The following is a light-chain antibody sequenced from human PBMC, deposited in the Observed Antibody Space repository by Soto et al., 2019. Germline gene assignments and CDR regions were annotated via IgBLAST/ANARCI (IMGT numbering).Light chain of an antibody. Sequence: AIQLTQSPSSLSASVGDRVTITCRASQGISSALAWYQQKPGKAPKLLIYDASSLESGVPSRFSGSGSVTDFTLTLSSLQPEEFATYYCQQFNSYPFTFCHGTKVDIK. CDR2: DAS. CDR1: QGISSA. J-gene: IGKJ3*01. CDR3: QQFNSYPFT. V-gene: IGKV1-13*02.